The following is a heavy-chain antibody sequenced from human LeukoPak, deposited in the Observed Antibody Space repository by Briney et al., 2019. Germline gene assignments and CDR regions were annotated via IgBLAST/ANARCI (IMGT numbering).Heavy chain of an antibody. CDR1: GVSFSGYY. CDR2: INHSGST. CDR3: ARGLSLLISLFLEGYYFDY. V-gene: IGHV4-34*01. Sequence: SETLSLTCAVYGVSFSGYYWSWIRQPPGKGLEWIGEINHSGSTNYNPSLKSRVTISVDTSKNQFSLKLSSVTAADAAVYYCARGLSLLISLFLEGYYFDYWGQGTLVTVSS. J-gene: IGHJ4*02. D-gene: IGHD2/OR15-2a*01.